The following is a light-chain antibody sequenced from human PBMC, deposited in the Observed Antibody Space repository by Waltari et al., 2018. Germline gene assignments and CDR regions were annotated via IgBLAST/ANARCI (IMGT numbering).Light chain of an antibody. CDR2: DVT. V-gene: IGLV2-14*01. CDR3: SSYTSSSTPL. J-gene: IGLJ2*01. CDR1: SSDVGGYNY. Sequence: QSALTQPASVSGSPGQSITISCTGTSSDVGGYNYVSWYQQHPGKAPKLMIFDVTDRPSGVSILFSGSKSGNTASLTISGLQAEDEADYYCSSYTSSSTPLFGGGTKLTVL.